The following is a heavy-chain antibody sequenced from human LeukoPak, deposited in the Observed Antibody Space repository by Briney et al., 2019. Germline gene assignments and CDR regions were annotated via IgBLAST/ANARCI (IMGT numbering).Heavy chain of an antibody. V-gene: IGHV5-51*01. CDR3: ARVGDGESPFGVGYYYYGMDV. D-gene: IGHD3-3*01. J-gene: IGHJ6*02. CDR1: GYSFTSYW. CDR2: IYPGDSDT. Sequence: GESLKISCKGSGYSFTSYWIGWVRQMPGKGLEWMGIIYPGDSDTRCSPSFQGQVTISADKSISTAYLQWSSLKASDTAMYYCARVGDGESPFGVGYYYYGMDVWGQGTTVTVSS.